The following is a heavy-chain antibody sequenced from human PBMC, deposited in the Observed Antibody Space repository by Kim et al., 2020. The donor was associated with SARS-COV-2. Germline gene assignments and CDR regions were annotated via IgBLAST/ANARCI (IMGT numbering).Heavy chain of an antibody. D-gene: IGHD6-13*01. V-gene: IGHV3-48*02. CDR1: GFTFSSYS. Sequence: GGSLRLSCAASGFTFSSYSMNWVRQAPGKGLEWVSYISSSSSTIYYADSVKGRFTISRDNAKNSLYLQMNSLRDEDTAVYYCASIAAAGTLYYYYGMDFWGQGTTVTVSS. CDR2: ISSSSSTI. CDR3: ASIAAAGTLYYYYGMDF. J-gene: IGHJ6*02.